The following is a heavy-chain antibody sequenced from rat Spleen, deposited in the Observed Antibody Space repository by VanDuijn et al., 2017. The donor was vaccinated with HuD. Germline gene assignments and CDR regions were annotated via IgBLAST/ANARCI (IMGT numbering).Heavy chain of an antibody. CDR3: ARRGSGYVDY. D-gene: IGHD1-12*02. J-gene: IGHJ2*01. V-gene: IGHV5-22*01. CDR2: ISYEGSST. CDR1: GFTFSDYY. Sequence: EVQLVESGGGLVQPGRSLKLSCAASGFTFSDYYMAWVRQAPKKGLEWVASISYEGSSTYYGDSVKGRFTISRDNAKSTLYLQMNSLRSEDTATYYCARRGSGYVDYWGQGVMVTVSS.